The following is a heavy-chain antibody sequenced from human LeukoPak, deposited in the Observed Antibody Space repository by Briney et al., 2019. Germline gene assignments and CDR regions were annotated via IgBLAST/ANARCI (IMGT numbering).Heavy chain of an antibody. J-gene: IGHJ4*02. D-gene: IGHD1-26*01. CDR1: GGSISSYY. Sequence: SETLSLTCTVSGGSISSYYWSWIRQPPGKGLEWIGRIYTSGSTNYNASLKSRVSMSVDTSKNQFSLKLSSVTAADTAVFYCARENSGSYREFDYWGQGPLVTVSS. CDR2: IYTSGST. CDR3: ARENSGSYREFDY. V-gene: IGHV4-4*07.